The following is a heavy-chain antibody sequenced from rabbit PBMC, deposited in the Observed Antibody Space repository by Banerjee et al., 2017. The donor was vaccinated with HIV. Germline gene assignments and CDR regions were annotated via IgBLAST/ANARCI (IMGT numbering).Heavy chain of an antibody. CDR3: ARDQWDDYGDANL. Sequence: QSLEESGGDLVKPGASLTLTCTASGFSFSSGYYMCWVRQAPGKGLEWITCILAGSSGTTYYASWAKGRFTISKTSSTTVTLQMTSLTAADTATYFCARDQWDDYGDANLWGPGTLVTVS. J-gene: IGHJ4*01. CDR2: ILAGSSGTT. D-gene: IGHD2-1*01. V-gene: IGHV1S40*01. CDR1: GFSFSSGYY.